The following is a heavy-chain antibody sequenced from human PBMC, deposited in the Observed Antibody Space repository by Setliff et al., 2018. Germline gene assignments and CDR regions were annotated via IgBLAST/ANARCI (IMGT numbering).Heavy chain of an antibody. Sequence: SETLSLTCGVSGDSIRSSNWWNWVRQPPGKGLEWIGSIHHRGSTYYNPSLKSRGTTLVDTSKNHFSLKLSSVTAADTAVYYCARQTGEQLVDYWGQGTLVTVSS. CDR2: IHHRGST. CDR1: GDSIRSSNW. V-gene: IGHV4-4*02. CDR3: ARQTGEQLVDY. J-gene: IGHJ4*02. D-gene: IGHD6-6*01.